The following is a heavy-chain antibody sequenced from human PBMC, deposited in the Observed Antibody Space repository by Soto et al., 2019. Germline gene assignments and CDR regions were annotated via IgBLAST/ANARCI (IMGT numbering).Heavy chain of an antibody. J-gene: IGHJ4*02. CDR1: GNTFTSYD. D-gene: IGHD3-10*01. CDR2: INPNSGNI. V-gene: IGHV1-8*01. CDR3: ARGRAAGSYYLLDY. Sequence: QVQLVQSGAEVKKPGASVKVSCKASGNTFTSYDINCVRQATGHGLEWMGWINPNSGNIGYAKKFQGGVTITRDTAIRTAYMEVSRLRSDDTAEYYWARGRAAGSYYLLDYWGQGTLVTVSS.